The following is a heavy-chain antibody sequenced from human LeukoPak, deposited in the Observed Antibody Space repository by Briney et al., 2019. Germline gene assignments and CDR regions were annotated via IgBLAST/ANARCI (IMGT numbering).Heavy chain of an antibody. CDR1: GLTFSSDA. V-gene: IGHV3-48*04. D-gene: IGHD3-9*01. Sequence: GGSLRLSCAASGLTFSSDAMTWVRQAPGKGLEWVSYISSSGSTIYYADSVKGRFTISRDNAKNSLYLQMNSLRAEDTAVYYCARSQDYDILTGYYTPFDYWGQGTLVTVSS. J-gene: IGHJ4*02. CDR2: ISSSGSTI. CDR3: ARSQDYDILTGYYTPFDY.